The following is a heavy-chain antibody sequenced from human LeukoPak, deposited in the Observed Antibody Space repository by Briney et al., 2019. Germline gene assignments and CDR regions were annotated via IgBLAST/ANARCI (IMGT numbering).Heavy chain of an antibody. D-gene: IGHD3-22*01. CDR2: IIPILGIA. CDR3: ASGYYDSSGAGGTIGAFDI. V-gene: IGHV1-69*04. J-gene: IGHJ3*02. Sequence: SVKVSCKASGGTFSSYAISWVRQAPGQGLEWMGRIIPILGIANYAQKFQGRVTITADKSTSTAYMELSSLRSEDTAVYYCASGYYDSSGAGGTIGAFDIWGQGTMVTVSS. CDR1: GGTFSSYA.